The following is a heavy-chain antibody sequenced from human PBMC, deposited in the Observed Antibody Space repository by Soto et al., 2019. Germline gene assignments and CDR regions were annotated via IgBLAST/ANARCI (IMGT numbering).Heavy chain of an antibody. J-gene: IGHJ4*02. D-gene: IGHD1-26*01. CDR2: VNPNSGGT. V-gene: IGHV1-2*02. Sequence: GASVKVSCKASGYTFTGYYMHWVRQAPGQGLEWMGWVNPNSGGTKYAQKFQGRVTMTRDTSISTAYMELSRLRSDDTAMYYCARIIVGATGVFDYRGQGTLVTVSS. CDR1: GYTFTGYY. CDR3: ARIIVGATGVFDY.